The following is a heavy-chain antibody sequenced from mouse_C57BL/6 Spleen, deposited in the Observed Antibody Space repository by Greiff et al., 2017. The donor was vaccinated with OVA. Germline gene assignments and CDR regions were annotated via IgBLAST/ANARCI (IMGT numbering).Heavy chain of an antibody. CDR3: ARYPLNWDGDYIDY. J-gene: IGHJ2*01. CDR1: GYTFTSYW. V-gene: IGHV1-64*01. CDR2: IHPNSGST. D-gene: IGHD4-1*01. Sequence: QVQLQQPGAELVKPGASVKLSCKASGYTFTSYWMHWVKQRPGQGLEWIGMIHPNSGSTNYNEKFKSKATLTVDKSSSTAYMQLSSLTSEDSTVYYCARYPLNWDGDYIDYWGQGTTLTVSS.